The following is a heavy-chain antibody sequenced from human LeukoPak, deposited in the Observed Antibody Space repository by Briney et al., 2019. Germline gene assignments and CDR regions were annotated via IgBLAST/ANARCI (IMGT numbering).Heavy chain of an antibody. J-gene: IGHJ4*02. CDR3: ARGGNIVVVVAATNQGFDY. V-gene: IGHV1-8*01. D-gene: IGHD2-15*01. CDR2: INLNSGNT. Sequence: ASVKVSCKASGYTFTSYDINWRRQPTGQGLEWMRWINLNSGNTGYAQKFQGRVTMTRNTSISTAYMELSSLRSEDTAVYYCARGGNIVVVVAATNQGFDYWGQGTLVTVSS. CDR1: GYTFTSYD.